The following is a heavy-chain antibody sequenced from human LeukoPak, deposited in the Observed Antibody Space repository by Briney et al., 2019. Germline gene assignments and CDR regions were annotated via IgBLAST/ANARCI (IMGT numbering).Heavy chain of an antibody. Sequence: GGSLRLSCAASGFIVSSNYMSWVRQAPGEGLEWVSVIFSSGSTYYADSVKGRFTISRDNAKNSLYLQMNSLRAEDTAVYYCARDDDSSGYYYVRNAFDIWGQGTMVTVSS. D-gene: IGHD3-22*01. J-gene: IGHJ3*02. V-gene: IGHV3-53*01. CDR3: ARDDDSSGYYYVRNAFDI. CDR2: IFSSGST. CDR1: GFIVSSNY.